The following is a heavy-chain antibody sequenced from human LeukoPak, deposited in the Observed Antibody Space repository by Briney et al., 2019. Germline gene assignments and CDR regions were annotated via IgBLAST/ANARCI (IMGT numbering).Heavy chain of an antibody. CDR2: ISAYNGNT. V-gene: IGHV1-18*01. CDR1: GYTFTSYG. CDR3: ARCACGIDGYSSYFDY. Sequence: ASVKVSCKASGYTFTSYGISWVRQAPGQGLEWKGWISAYNGNTNYAQKLQGRVTMTTDTSTSTAYIELRSLRSDDTAAYYCARCACGIDGYSSYFDYGGQGTLVTIAS. D-gene: IGHD2-21*02. J-gene: IGHJ4*02.